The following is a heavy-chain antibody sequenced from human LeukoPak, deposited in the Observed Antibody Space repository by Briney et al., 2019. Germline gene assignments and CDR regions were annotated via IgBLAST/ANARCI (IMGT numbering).Heavy chain of an antibody. V-gene: IGHV3-7*05. CDR2: IKQDESKK. Sequence: GGSLRLSCAASGFTFTSYWMSWVRQAPGKGLEWVANIKQDESKKYYVDSVKGRFTISRDNAKNSLYLQMNSLRAEDTAVYYCARGRSGYGPFDAFDIWGHGTWVTVSS. D-gene: IGHD3-22*01. CDR1: GFTFTSYW. J-gene: IGHJ3*02. CDR3: ARGRSGYGPFDAFDI.